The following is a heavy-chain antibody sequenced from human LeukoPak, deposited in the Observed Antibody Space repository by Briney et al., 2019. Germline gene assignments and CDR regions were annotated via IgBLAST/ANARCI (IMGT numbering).Heavy chain of an antibody. Sequence: DSVKASCKASGYTFTDYYMHWVRQAPGQGLEWMGWINPNSGGTNYAQKFQGRVTMTRDTSISTSYMELSRLRSDDTAVFYCAREEVIAAAGPTLDYWGQGAMLTVSS. CDR1: GYTFTDYY. D-gene: IGHD6-13*01. CDR2: INPNSGGT. V-gene: IGHV1-2*02. CDR3: AREEVIAAAGPTLDY. J-gene: IGHJ4*02.